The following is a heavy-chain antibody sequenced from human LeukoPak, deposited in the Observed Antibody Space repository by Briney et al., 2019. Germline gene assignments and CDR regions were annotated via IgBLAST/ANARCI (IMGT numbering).Heavy chain of an antibody. J-gene: IGHJ4*02. CDR3: ASGWYFLDH. Sequence: PSETLSLTCTVSGGSISSYYWSWIRQPPGKGLEWIGYIYYSGSTNYNPSLKSRVTISIDTSKNQFSLKLSSVTAADTAVYYCASGWYFLDHWGQGTLVTVPS. CDR1: GGSISSYY. V-gene: IGHV4-59*01. CDR2: IYYSGST. D-gene: IGHD6-19*01.